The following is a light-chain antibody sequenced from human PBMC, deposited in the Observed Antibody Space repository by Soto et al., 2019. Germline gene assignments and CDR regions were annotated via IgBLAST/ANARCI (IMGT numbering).Light chain of an antibody. J-gene: IGKJ4*01. V-gene: IGKV3-20*01. CDR3: QQDGNSPLT. Sequence: EIVLTQSTGTLSLSPGERATLSCRASQSVSSSFLAWYQQKPGQAPRLLIYGASSRATGIPDRFSGSGSGTDFTLTISRLEPEDVSVYYCQQDGNSPLTFCGGTKVEIK. CDR2: GAS. CDR1: QSVSSSF.